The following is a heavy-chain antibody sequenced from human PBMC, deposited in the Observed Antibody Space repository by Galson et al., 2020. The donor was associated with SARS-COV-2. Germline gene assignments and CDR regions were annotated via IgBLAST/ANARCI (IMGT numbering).Heavy chain of an antibody. V-gene: IGHV3-30*18. Sequence: TGGSLRLSCAGSGFTFSSYGMHWVRQAPGKGLEWVALISHDGSNKYYTDSVKGRFTISRDNSKNTLYLQLNSLRGDDTAVYFCAKDVYFDSNGTPSLYCFDYWGQGTPVTVSS. CDR2: ISHDGSNK. J-gene: IGHJ4*02. D-gene: IGHD3-22*01. CDR1: GFTFSSYG. CDR3: AKDVYFDSNGTPSLYCFDY.